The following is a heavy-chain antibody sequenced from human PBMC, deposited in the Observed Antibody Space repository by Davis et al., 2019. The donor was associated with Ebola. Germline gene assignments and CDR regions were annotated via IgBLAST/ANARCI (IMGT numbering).Heavy chain of an antibody. CDR1: GGSISSGAYY. V-gene: IGHV4-31*03. CDR3: ATLSIAARQDYYGMDV. Sequence: MPSETLSLTCTVSGGSISSGAYYWSWIRQHPGRGLEWIGYIYYSGTTYYNPSLKSRVTISVDTSKNQFSLKLSSVTAADTAVYYCATLSIAARQDYYGMDVWGQGTTVTVSS. CDR2: IYYSGTT. D-gene: IGHD6-6*01. J-gene: IGHJ6*02.